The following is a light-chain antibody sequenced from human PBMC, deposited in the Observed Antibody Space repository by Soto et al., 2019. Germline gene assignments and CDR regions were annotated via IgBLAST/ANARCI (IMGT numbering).Light chain of an antibody. Sequence: EIVLTQSPATLSLSPGERATLSCRASQSVSNYLAWYQQKPGQAPRLLIYDASNRATGIPARFSGSGSRTDFTLTISSLEPEDFAVYYCQQRSNWPPWTFGQGTKVEIK. CDR3: QQRSNWPPWT. CDR2: DAS. CDR1: QSVSNY. J-gene: IGKJ1*01. V-gene: IGKV3-11*01.